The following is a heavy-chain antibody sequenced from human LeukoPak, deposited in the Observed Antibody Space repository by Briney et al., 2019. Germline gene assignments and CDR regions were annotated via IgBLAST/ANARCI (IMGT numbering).Heavy chain of an antibody. D-gene: IGHD2/OR15-2a*01. Sequence: SETLSLTCTVSGGSISSSSYYWGWIRQPPGKGLEWIGSIYYSGSTYYNPSLKSRVTISVDTSKNQFSLKLSSVTAADTAVYYCARSNAISLYYFDYWGQGTLVTVSS. CDR2: IYYSGST. CDR1: GGSISSSSYY. CDR3: ARSNAISLYYFDY. V-gene: IGHV4-39*01. J-gene: IGHJ4*02.